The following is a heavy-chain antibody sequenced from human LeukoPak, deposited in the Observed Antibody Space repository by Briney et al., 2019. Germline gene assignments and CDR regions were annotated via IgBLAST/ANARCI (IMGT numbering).Heavy chain of an antibody. V-gene: IGHV3-9*01. CDR2: ISWNSGSI. D-gene: IGHD4-17*01. CDR3: AKDNYGVSGANWFDP. CDR1: GFTFDDYA. J-gene: IGHJ5*02. Sequence: PGRSLRLSCAASGFTFDDYAMHWVRQAPGKGLEWVSGISWNSGSIGYADSVKGRFTISRDNAKNSLYLQMNSLRAEDTALYYCAKDNYGVSGANWFDPWGQGTLVTVSS.